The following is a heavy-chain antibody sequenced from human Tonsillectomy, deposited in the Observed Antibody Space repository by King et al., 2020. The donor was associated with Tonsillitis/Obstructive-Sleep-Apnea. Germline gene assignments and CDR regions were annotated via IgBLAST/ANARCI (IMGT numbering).Heavy chain of an antibody. CDR3: AGEWRVSVFGVFHDYGMDV. D-gene: IGHD3-16*01. Sequence: VQLVESGGGLVQPGVSLRLSCAASGFTLSSYCMAWVRQAPGKGLEWVANTWQDGNEKYYVDSVKGRFTISRDSAKNSLYLQMNSLRAEDTAVYYCAGEWRVSVFGVFHDYGMDVWGQGTTVTVSS. V-gene: IGHV3-7*01. CDR2: TWQDGNEK. CDR1: GFTLSSYC. J-gene: IGHJ6*02.